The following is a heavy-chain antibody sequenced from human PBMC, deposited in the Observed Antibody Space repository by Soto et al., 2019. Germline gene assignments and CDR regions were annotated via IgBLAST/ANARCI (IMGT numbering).Heavy chain of an antibody. Sequence: EVQLLEFGGGLVQPGGSLRLTCAASGFTLSSYAMSWVRQAPGKGLEWVSAISGSGGSTYYADSVKGRFTISRDNSKNTLYLQMNSLRAEDTAVYYCARRSSGWYFDYWDQGTLVTVSS. V-gene: IGHV3-23*01. J-gene: IGHJ4*02. CDR2: ISGSGGST. CDR3: ARRSSGWYFDY. CDR1: GFTLSSYA. D-gene: IGHD6-19*01.